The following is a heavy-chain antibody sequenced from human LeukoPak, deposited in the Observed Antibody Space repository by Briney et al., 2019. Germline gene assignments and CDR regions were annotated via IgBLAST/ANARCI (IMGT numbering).Heavy chain of an antibody. D-gene: IGHD6-19*01. CDR1: GFTFSSYA. CDR3: AKDRIAVAAATPDY. V-gene: IGHV3-23*01. CDR2: ISGSGGST. Sequence: PGGSLRLSCAASGFTFSSYAMSWVRQVPGKGLEWVSGISGSGGSTYYADSVKGRFTISRDNSKNTMYMQMNSLRAEDTAVCYCAKDRIAVAAATPDYWGQGALVTVSS. J-gene: IGHJ4*02.